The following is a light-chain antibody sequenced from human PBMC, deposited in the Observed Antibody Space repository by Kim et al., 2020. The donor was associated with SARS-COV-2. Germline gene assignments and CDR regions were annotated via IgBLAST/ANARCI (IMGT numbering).Light chain of an antibody. CDR1: SSDVGAYNY. CDR3: NSYTKSATLV. Sequence: QSVVTQPASVSGSPGQSITISCTGTSSDVGAYNYVSWYQHHPGKAPKLMIYEVNNRPSGVSNRFSGSKSGNTASLTISGLQAEDEADYYCNSYTKSATLVFGGGTQLTVL. J-gene: IGLJ3*02. CDR2: EVN. V-gene: IGLV2-14*01.